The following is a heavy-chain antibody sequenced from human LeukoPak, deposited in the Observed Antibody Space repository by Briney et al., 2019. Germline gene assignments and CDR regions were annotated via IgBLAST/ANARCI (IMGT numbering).Heavy chain of an antibody. CDR3: ARERFLPSVLQYHNWFDP. CDR2: IDPHXGDT. J-gene: IGHJ5*02. D-gene: IGHD4-11*01. Sequence: GASVKVSCKASGYTFSDYYIHWVRQAPGQGLEWMGWIDPHXGDTNYAQRFQGWVTMTRDTSISAAYMELSRLKSDDTAVYYCARERFLPSVLQYHNWFDPWGQGTLVTVSS. CDR1: GYTFSDYY. V-gene: IGHV1-2*04.